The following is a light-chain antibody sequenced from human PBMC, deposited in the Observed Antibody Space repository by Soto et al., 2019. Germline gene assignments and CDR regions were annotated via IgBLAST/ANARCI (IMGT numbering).Light chain of an antibody. J-gene: IGLJ2*01. V-gene: IGLV2-8*01. CDR1: SSDVGGYNF. CDR3: SSYAGTNIVI. CDR2: EVT. Sequence: QSALTQPPSASESPGQSVTISCTGTSSDVGGYNFVSWYQQHPGKAPKLIIYEVTQRPSGVPDRFSGSKSGNTASLAVSGLQGEDEADYYCSSYAGTNIVIFGGVTKVTVL.